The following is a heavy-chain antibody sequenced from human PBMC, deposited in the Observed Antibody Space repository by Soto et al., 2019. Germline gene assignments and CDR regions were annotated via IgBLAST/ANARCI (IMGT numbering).Heavy chain of an antibody. V-gene: IGHV3-7*03. CDR2: IKEDGSVT. J-gene: IGHJ4*02. D-gene: IGHD6-19*01. CDR1: ELTFEKYW. CDR3: AKDRYSSGWYYFDY. Sequence: PGGSLRLSCAASELTFEKYWMNWVRQAPGKGLEWVANIKEDGSVTHYVDSVKGRFTISRDNSKNTLYLQMNSLRAEDAAVYYCAKDRYSSGWYYFDYWGQGTLVTVSS.